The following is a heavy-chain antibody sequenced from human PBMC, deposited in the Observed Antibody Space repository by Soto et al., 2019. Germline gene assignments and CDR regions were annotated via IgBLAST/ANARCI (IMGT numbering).Heavy chain of an antibody. CDR3: AREAGTWHLPLNWFDP. V-gene: IGHV3-9*01. CDR2: IYWNSNKI. Sequence: GGSLRLSCVASGFPFEDRAMHWVRQVPGKGLEWVSGIYWNSNKIYYADSVKGRFTISRDNAKNSLYLQMNSLRDEDTAVYYCAREAGTWHLPLNWFDPWGQGTLVTVSS. D-gene: IGHD6-19*01. J-gene: IGHJ5*02. CDR1: GFPFEDRA.